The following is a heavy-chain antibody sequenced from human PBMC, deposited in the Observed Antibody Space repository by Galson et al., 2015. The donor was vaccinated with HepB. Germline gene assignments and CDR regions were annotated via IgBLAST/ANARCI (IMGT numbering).Heavy chain of an antibody. CDR2: ISHDGNNK. Sequence: SLRLSCAASGFTFRNYGMHWVRQAPGKGLEWVAIISHDGNNKYYGDSVKGRFTTSRDDSKNTLYLQMNSLKSEDTAIYYCARGGEFANFWGKGTTVTVSS. CDR3: ARGGEFANF. J-gene: IGHJ6*04. D-gene: IGHD3-16*01. CDR1: GFTFRNYG. V-gene: IGHV3-30*03.